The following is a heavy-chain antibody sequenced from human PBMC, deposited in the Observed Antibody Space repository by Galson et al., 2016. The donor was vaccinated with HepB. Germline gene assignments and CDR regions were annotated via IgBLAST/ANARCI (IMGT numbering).Heavy chain of an antibody. Sequence: SLRLSCAASGFTFDDYTMHWVRQAPGRGLEWVSSISWNSANIGYDDSVKGRFTISRDNAKNSLYLQMNSLGPADTALYYCAKAAGGGYGGDLGGNFDYWGHGILVTVSS. CDR3: AKAAGGGYGGDLGGNFDY. V-gene: IGHV3-9*01. CDR1: GFTFDDYT. CDR2: ISWNSANI. D-gene: IGHD4-23*01. J-gene: IGHJ4*01.